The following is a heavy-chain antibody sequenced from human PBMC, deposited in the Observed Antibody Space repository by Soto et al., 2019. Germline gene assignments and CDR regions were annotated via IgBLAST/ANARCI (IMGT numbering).Heavy chain of an antibody. CDR1: GGTFSSYA. CDR2: IIPISDTT. V-gene: IGHV1-69*13. CDR3: ARSQGSSTSLEIYYYYYYGMDV. J-gene: IGHJ6*02. D-gene: IGHD2-2*01. Sequence: GASVKVSCKASGGTFSSYAISWVRRAPGQGLEWMGGIIPISDTTSYAQKFQGRVTITADESTSTAYMELSSLRSEDTAVYYCARSQGSSTSLEIYYYYYYGMDVWGQGTTVTVSS.